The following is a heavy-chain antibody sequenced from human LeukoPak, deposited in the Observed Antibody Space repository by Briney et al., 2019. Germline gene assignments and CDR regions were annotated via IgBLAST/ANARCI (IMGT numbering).Heavy chain of an antibody. CDR1: GGSISSYY. Sequence: SETLSLTCTVSGGSISSYYWSWIRQPPGKGLEWIGYIYYSGSTNYNPSLKSRVTISVDTSKNQFSLKLSSVTAADTAVYYCARVRGKDDSSGYPDAFDIWGQGTMVTVSS. CDR3: ARVRGKDDSSGYPDAFDI. CDR2: IYYSGST. D-gene: IGHD3-22*01. V-gene: IGHV4-59*01. J-gene: IGHJ3*02.